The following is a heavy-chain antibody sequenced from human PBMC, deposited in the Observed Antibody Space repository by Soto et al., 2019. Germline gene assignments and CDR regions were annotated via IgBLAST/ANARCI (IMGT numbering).Heavy chain of an antibody. D-gene: IGHD6-6*01. Sequence: ASVKVSCKASGYTFTSYGISWVRQAPGQGLEWMGWISAYNGNTNYAQKLHGRVTMTTDTSTSTAYMELRSLRSDDTAVYYCARDGPEEPGLAALFGNYYYYGMDVWGQGTTVTVSS. V-gene: IGHV1-18*01. CDR1: GYTFTSYG. CDR2: ISAYNGNT. CDR3: ARDGPEEPGLAALFGNYYYYGMDV. J-gene: IGHJ6*02.